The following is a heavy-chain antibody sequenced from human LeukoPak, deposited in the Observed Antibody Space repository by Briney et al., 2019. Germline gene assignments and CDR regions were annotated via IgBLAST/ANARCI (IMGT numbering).Heavy chain of an antibody. CDR1: GFTVSGNY. V-gene: IGHV3-53*01. CDR3: ARDATWARGLGGAFDI. CDR2: IYGGGST. J-gene: IGHJ3*02. Sequence: GSLRLSCAASGFTVSGNYMSWVRQAPGKGLEWVSVIYGGGSTYYADSVKGRFTISRDNFKNTLYLQMNSLRADDTAVYYCARDATWARGLGGAFDIWGQGSVVTVSS. D-gene: IGHD3-16*01.